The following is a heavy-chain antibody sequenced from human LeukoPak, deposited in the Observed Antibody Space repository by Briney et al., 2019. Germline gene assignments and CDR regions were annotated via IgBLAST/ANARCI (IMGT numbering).Heavy chain of an antibody. V-gene: IGHV5-51*01. D-gene: IGHD3-10*01. CDR2: IYPGDYYT. J-gene: IGHJ3*02. Sequence: GESLKISCKGSGYSFTSYWIAWVRQMPGKGLEWRGIIYPGDYYTTYSPSFQGQVTISADKSISTAYLQWRSLKASDTAMYYCARRSGSDALDIWGQGTMVTVSS. CDR1: GYSFTSYW. CDR3: ARRSGSDALDI.